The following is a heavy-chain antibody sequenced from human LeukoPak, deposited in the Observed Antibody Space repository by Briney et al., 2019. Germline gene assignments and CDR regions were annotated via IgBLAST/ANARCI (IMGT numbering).Heavy chain of an antibody. CDR3: AKGSRGNYDY. D-gene: IGHD1-26*01. CDR1: GFTFNSYS. CDR2: ITYNGIST. Sequence: GGSLRLSCAASGFTFNSYSMCWVRQAPQEGLEGVSSITYNGISTYYAHSLRGRFTISMDNSKNALSLHINSLTAEDTAVYYCAKGSRGNYDYWGRGTLVTVSS. J-gene: IGHJ4*02. V-gene: IGHV3-23*01.